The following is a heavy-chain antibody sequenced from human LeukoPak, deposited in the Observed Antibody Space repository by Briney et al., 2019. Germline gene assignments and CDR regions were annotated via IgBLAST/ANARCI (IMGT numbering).Heavy chain of an antibody. CDR3: ARDGSGYGHDAFDI. Sequence: QPGGSLRLSCAASGFTFSSYEMNWVRQAPGKGLDWVSYISSSGSTIYYADSVKGRFTISRDNAKNSLYLQMNSLRAEDTAVYYCARDGSGYGHDAFDIWGQGTMVTVSS. CDR1: GFTFSSYE. CDR2: ISSSGSTI. D-gene: IGHD5-12*01. J-gene: IGHJ3*02. V-gene: IGHV3-48*03.